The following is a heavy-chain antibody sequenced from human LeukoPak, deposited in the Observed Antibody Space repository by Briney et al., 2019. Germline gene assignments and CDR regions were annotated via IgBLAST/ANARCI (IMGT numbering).Heavy chain of an antibody. CDR1: GYSISSGYY. CDR2: INQSVTT. Sequence: SETLSLTCTVSGYSISSGYYWGWIRHPPGKGLEWLGNINQSVTTSNNPPLRRRDTISVDTSKNQFSLKLSSVTAADTAVYYCAQFGSRPHNWGQGALVTVSS. V-gene: IGHV4-38-2*02. J-gene: IGHJ4*02. CDR3: AQFGSRPHN. D-gene: IGHD6-6*01.